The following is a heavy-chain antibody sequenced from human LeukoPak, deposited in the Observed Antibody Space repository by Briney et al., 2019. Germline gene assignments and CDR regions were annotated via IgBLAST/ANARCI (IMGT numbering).Heavy chain of an antibody. CDR1: GFTFRSYI. Sequence: GGSLPLSCAHPGFTFRSYIMYWVCQAPGKGLEWVSSISSSSSYIYYADSVKGRFTISRDNAKNSLYLQMNILRAEDTAVYYCAREREYYYDRSGYPTHYFDYWGQGTLVTVSS. V-gene: IGHV3-21*01. CDR3: AREREYYYDRSGYPTHYFDY. CDR2: ISSSSSYI. J-gene: IGHJ4*02. D-gene: IGHD3-22*01.